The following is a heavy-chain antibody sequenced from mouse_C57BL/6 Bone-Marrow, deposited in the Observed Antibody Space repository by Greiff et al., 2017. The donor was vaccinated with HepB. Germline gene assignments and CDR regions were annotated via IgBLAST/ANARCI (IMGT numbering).Heavy chain of an antibody. CDR1: GYTFTSYW. CDR3: ARTPFYYGNYDWFAY. J-gene: IGHJ3*01. V-gene: IGHV1-55*01. D-gene: IGHD2-1*01. Sequence: QVQLQQSGAELVKPGASVKMSCKASGYTFTSYWITWVKQRPGQGLEWIGDIYPGSGSTNYNEKFKSKATLTVDTSSSTAYMQLSSLTSEDSAVYYCARTPFYYGNYDWFAYWGQGTLVTVSA. CDR2: IYPGSGST.